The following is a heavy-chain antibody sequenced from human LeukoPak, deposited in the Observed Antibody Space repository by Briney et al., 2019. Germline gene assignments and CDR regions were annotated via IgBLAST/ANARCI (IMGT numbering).Heavy chain of an antibody. J-gene: IGHJ4*02. CDR2: FFLKGST. Sequence: SETLSLTCTVSGYSITSAYYWGWIRQPPGKGLEWIGSFFLKGSTYYNPSLKSRVTISVDTSKNQFSLTLSPVTAADTAVYYCARVARCTSCFDVDYWGQGTLVTVSS. D-gene: IGHD2-2*01. CDR1: GYSITSAYY. V-gene: IGHV4-38-2*02. CDR3: ARVARCTSCFDVDY.